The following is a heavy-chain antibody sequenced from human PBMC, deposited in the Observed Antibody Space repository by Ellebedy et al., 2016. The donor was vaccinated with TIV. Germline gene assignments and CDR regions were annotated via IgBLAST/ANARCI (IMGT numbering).Heavy chain of an antibody. J-gene: IGHJ4*02. CDR3: ARGQSTVTPFWY. CDR1: GYTFTGYY. D-gene: IGHD4-17*01. Sequence: AASVKVSCKASGYTFTGYYMHWVRRAPGQGLEWMGWINPNSGGTNYAQKFQGRVTMTRDTSISTAYMELSRLRSDDTAVYYCARGQSTVTPFWYWGQGTLVTVSS. V-gene: IGHV1-2*02. CDR2: INPNSGGT.